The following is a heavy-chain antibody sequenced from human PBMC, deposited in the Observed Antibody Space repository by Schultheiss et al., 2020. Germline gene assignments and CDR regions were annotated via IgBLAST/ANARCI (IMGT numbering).Heavy chain of an antibody. CDR2: IWYDGSNK. CDR3: AKEKDYYSGMDV. V-gene: IGHV3-33*06. Sequence: GGSLRLSCAASGFTFSSYGMHWVRQAPGKGLEWVAVIWYDGSNKYYADSVKGRFTISRDNSKNTLYLQMNSLRAEDTAVYYCAKEKDYYSGMDVWGQGTSVTVSS. J-gene: IGHJ6*02. CDR1: GFTFSSYG.